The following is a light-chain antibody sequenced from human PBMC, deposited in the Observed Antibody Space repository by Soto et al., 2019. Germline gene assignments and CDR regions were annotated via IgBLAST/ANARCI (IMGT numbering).Light chain of an antibody. CDR3: MQALQTPRT. CDR1: QSLLHSNGYNY. CDR2: LGS. Sequence: DIVMTQSPLSLPVTPGEPASISCRSSQSLLHSNGYNYLDWYLQKPGQSPQLLIYLGSNRASGVPDRFSGSGSGTDFTLKIIRVEAEDVGVYYCMQALQTPRTFGQGTNLEIK. J-gene: IGKJ2*01. V-gene: IGKV2-28*01.